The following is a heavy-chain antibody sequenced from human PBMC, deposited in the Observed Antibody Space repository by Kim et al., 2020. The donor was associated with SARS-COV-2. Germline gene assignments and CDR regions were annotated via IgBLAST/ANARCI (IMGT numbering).Heavy chain of an antibody. CDR1: GYTFTSYY. Sequence: ASVKVSCKASGYTFTSYYMHWVRQAPGQGLEWMGIINPSGCSTSYAQKFQGRVTMTRDTSTSTVYMELSSLRSEDTAVYYCARVGVAAAGIGAFDIWGQGTMVTVSS. J-gene: IGHJ3*02. CDR2: INPSGCST. D-gene: IGHD6-13*01. V-gene: IGHV1-46*01. CDR3: ARVGVAAAGIGAFDI.